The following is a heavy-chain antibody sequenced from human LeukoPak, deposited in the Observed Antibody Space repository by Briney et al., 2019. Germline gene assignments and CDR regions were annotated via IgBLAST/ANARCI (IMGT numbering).Heavy chain of an antibody. CDR3: AKTVSSSWFASSYYFDY. CDR2: ISWNSGSI. D-gene: IGHD6-13*01. CDR1: GFTFDDYA. J-gene: IGHJ4*02. V-gene: IGHV3-9*01. Sequence: GGSLRLSCAASGFTFDDYAMHWVRQAPGKGLEWVSGISWNSGSIGYADSVKGRFTISRDNAKNSLYLQMNSLRAEDTALYYCAKTVSSSWFASSYYFDYWGQGTLVTVSS.